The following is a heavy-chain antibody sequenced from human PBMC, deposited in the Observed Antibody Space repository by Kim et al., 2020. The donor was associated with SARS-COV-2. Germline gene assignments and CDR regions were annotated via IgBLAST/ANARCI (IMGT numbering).Heavy chain of an antibody. CDR1: GFTFDDYA. CDR2: ITWNSGSI. CDR3: VKDREYSDAFDI. Sequence: GGSLRLSCAASGFTFDDYAMHWVRQAPGKDLEWVSGITWNSGSIGYADSVKGRFTISRDNAKSSLYLQMNSLRAEDTALYYCVKDREYSDAFDIWGQGTMVTVSS. D-gene: IGHD3-10*01. V-gene: IGHV3-9*01. J-gene: IGHJ3*02.